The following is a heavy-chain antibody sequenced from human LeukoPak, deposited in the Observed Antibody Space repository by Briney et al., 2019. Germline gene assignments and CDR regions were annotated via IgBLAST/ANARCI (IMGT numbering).Heavy chain of an antibody. J-gene: IGHJ4*02. CDR3: ARVASAKYYDFWSGAKGVDY. CDR1: GFTFSSYS. V-gene: IGHV3-21*01. Sequence: PGGSLGLSCAASGFTFSSYSMNWVRQAPGKGLEWVSSISSSSSYIYYADSVKGRFTISRDNAKNSLYLQMNSLRAEDTAVYYCARVASAKYYDFWSGAKGVDYWGQGTLVTVSS. CDR2: ISSSSSYI. D-gene: IGHD3-3*01.